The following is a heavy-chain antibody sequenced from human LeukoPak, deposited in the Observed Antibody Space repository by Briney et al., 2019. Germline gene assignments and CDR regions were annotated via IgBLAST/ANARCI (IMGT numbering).Heavy chain of an antibody. CDR3: ARKTQIGGGRDWFDP. V-gene: IGHV4-31*03. Sequence: SQTLSLTCTVSGGSISSGGYYWSWIRQHPGKGLEWIGYIYYSGSTYYNPSLKSRVTISVDTSKNQFSLKLSPVTAADTAVYYCARKTQIGGGRDWFDPWGQGTLVTVSS. J-gene: IGHJ5*02. D-gene: IGHD3-16*01. CDR1: GGSISSGGYY. CDR2: IYYSGST.